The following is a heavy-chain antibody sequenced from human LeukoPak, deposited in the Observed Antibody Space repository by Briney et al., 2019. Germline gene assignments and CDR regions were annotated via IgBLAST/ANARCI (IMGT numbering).Heavy chain of an antibody. CDR1: GGSTRSYY. J-gene: IGHJ4*02. D-gene: IGHD1-26*01. CDR3: ARQGYTASYYFLDY. V-gene: IGHV4-4*07. CDR2: KDSIGST. Sequence: SDTLSLTCSVSGGSTRSYYWGWVRQPAGKGLEWIGRKDSIGSTHYNPSLKSRITMSIDTSKNEFSLSVRSVTAADTAVYFCARQGYTASYYFLDYWSQGTLVTVSS.